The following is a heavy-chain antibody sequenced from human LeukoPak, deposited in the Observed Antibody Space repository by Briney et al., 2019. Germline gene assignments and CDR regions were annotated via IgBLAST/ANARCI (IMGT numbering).Heavy chain of an antibody. V-gene: IGHV4-34*01. D-gene: IGHD2-15*01. J-gene: IGHJ3*02. CDR1: GGSLSGYY. CDR2: INHSGST. Sequence: SQTLSLTCAVYGGSLSGYYWSWIRQPPGKGLEWIGEINHSGSTNYNPSPTSRVTISVDTSKNQFSLKLSSVTAADTAVYYCARGRVVGSGKEMTRKGAFDIWGQGTMVTVSS. CDR3: ARGRVVGSGKEMTRKGAFDI.